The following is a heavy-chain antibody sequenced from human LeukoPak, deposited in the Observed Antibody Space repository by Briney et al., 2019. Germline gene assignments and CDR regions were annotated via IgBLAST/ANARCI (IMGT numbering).Heavy chain of an antibody. V-gene: IGHV4-59*01. CDR2: IYYSGST. CDR3: ARAGYSNYVGRFDP. J-gene: IGHJ5*02. Sequence: SETLSLTCTVSGGSISSYYWSWIRQPPGKGLEWIGYIYYSGSTNYNPSLKSRVTISVDTSKNQFSLKLSSVTAADTAVYYCARAGYSNYVGRFDPWGQGTLVTVS. D-gene: IGHD4-11*01. CDR1: GGSISSYY.